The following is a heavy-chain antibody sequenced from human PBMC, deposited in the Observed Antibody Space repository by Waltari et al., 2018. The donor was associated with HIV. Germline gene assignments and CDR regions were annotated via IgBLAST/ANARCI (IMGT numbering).Heavy chain of an antibody. D-gene: IGHD5-12*01. CDR2: IYTSGST. CDR3: ARGPMATIINYFDY. Sequence: QVQLQESGPGLVTPSQTLSLTCTVSGGSISSGSYYWSWIRQPAGKGLEWIGRIYTSGSTNYNPSLKSRVTISVDTSKNQFSLKLSSVTAADTAVYYCARGPMATIINYFDYWGQGTLVTVSS. CDR1: GGSISSGSYY. J-gene: IGHJ4*02. V-gene: IGHV4-61*02.